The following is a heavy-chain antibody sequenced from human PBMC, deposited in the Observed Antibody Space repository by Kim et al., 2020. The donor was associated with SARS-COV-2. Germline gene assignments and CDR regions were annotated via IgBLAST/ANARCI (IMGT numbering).Heavy chain of an antibody. Sequence: NYAQKLQGRVTMTTDTSKSTAYMELRTLRSDDTAIYYCARLGYSNFLFDFWGQGTLVTVSS. D-gene: IGHD5-12*01. CDR3: ARLGYSNFLFDF. V-gene: IGHV1-18*01. J-gene: IGHJ4*02.